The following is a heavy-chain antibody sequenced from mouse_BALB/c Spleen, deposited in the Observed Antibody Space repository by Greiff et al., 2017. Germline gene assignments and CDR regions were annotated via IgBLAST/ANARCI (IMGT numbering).Heavy chain of an antibody. CDR1: GFSLTSYG. CDR2: IWAGGST. J-gene: IGHJ4*01. V-gene: IGHV2-9*02. CDR3: ARGITTVAYAMDY. Sequence: QVQLKQSGPGLVAPSQSLSITCTVSGFSLTSYGVHWVRQPPGKGLEWLGVIWAGGSTNYNSALMSRLSISKDNSKSQVFLKMNSLQTDDTAMYYCARGITTVAYAMDYWGQGTSVTVSS. D-gene: IGHD1-1*01.